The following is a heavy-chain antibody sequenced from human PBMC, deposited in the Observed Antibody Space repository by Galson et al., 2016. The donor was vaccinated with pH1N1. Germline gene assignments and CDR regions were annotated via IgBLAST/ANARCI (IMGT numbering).Heavy chain of an antibody. CDR2: FDPDEGET. J-gene: IGHJ4*02. D-gene: IGHD1-26*01. Sequence: SVKVSCKVSGSRYTVNESSMHWVRPAPGKDLEGRGGFDPDEGETIYAQTFQGRLTLTEDTSTNTAYMDLRSLTSEDTAVYYCATAEADRREPFDHWGQGTLVTVSS. CDR3: ATAEADRREPFDH. CDR1: GSRYTVNESS. V-gene: IGHV1-24*01.